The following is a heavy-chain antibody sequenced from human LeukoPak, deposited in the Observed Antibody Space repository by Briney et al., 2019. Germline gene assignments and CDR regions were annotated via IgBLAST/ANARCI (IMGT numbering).Heavy chain of an antibody. V-gene: IGHV4-59*01. CDR2: ISYSGNT. D-gene: IGHD3-22*01. CDR1: GDSITSYF. CDR3: ARGDDSGAHYPSRFDL. Sequence: SETLSLTCTVSGDSITSYFWSWIRQSPGEGLEWIGDISYSGNTNSNPSLTSRATMSLDTSKNHFSLKLISVTAADTAVYYCARGDDSGAHYPSRFDLWGRGTLVTVSS. J-gene: IGHJ2*01.